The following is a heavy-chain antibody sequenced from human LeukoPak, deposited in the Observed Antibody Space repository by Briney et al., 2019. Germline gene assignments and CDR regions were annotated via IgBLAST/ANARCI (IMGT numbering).Heavy chain of an antibody. V-gene: IGHV3-30-3*01. CDR3: ARDLSGSYMSDY. CDR2: ISHDRSNN. CDR1: GFTFSNYA. Sequence: GGSLRLSCAAAGFTFSNYAMHWARQAPGKGLEWVAFISHDRSNNCHADSVKGRFTISRDNSKNTLYLQMNSLTDEDTAVYYCARDLSGSYMSDYWGQGTLVTVSS. D-gene: IGHD3-10*01. J-gene: IGHJ4*02.